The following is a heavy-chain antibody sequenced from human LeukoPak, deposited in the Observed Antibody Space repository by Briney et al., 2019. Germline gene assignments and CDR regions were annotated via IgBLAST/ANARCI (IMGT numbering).Heavy chain of an antibody. CDR1: GFTVSSNY. CDR2: IYSGGST. J-gene: IGHJ6*02. V-gene: IGHV3-66*02. D-gene: IGHD1/OR15-1a*01. Sequence: PGGSLRLSCAACGFTVSSNYMSWDRQAPGKGLEWVSVIYSGGSTYYADSVKGRFTISRDNSKNTLYLQMNSLRAEDTAVYYCARDNEQHYYYYGMDVWGQGTRVTVSS. CDR3: ARDNEQHYYYYGMDV.